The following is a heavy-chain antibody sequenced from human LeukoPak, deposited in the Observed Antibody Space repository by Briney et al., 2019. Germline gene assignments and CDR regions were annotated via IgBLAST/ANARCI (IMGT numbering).Heavy chain of an antibody. V-gene: IGHV3-23*01. CDR3: AREPRTSPSFDY. CDR2: ISDSGDST. J-gene: IGHJ4*02. Sequence: GGSLRLSCAASGFTFSSYAMSWVRQAPGKGLEWVSSISDSGDSTYYADSVKGRFTISRDNSKNTLYLQMNSLRAEDTAVYYCAREPRTSPSFDYWGQGTLVTVSS. CDR1: GFTFSSYA.